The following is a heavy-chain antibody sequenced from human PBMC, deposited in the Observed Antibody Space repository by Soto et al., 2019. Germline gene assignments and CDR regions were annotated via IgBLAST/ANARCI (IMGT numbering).Heavy chain of an antibody. CDR2: IKQDGNEK. Sequence: EVQLVDSGGALVQPGESLRLSCAASGFTFSDYLMTWVRQAPGKGLEWVATIKQDGNEKYYVDSVKGRFTISRDNAKNSLYLQLNALSAEDTAVYYCAIGHWLGKWGQGTLVNVYS. D-gene: IGHD6-19*01. CDR1: GFTFSDYL. V-gene: IGHV3-7*01. CDR3: AIGHWLGK. J-gene: IGHJ4*02.